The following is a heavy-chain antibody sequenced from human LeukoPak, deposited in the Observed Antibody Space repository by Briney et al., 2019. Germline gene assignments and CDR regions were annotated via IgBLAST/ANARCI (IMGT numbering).Heavy chain of an antibody. D-gene: IGHD1-14*01. Sequence: PSETLSLTCTVSGGSISSYYWSWIRQPPGKGLEWIGYIYYSGSTNCNPSLKSRVTISVDTSKNQFSLKLSSVTAADTAVYYCAGSINYGMDVWGQGTTVTVSS. CDR1: GGSISSYY. CDR2: IYYSGST. CDR3: AGSINYGMDV. V-gene: IGHV4-59*08. J-gene: IGHJ6*02.